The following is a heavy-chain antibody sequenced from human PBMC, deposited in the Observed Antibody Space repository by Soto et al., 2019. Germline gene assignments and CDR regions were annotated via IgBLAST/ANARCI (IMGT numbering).Heavy chain of an antibody. CDR3: ARGSGITIFGVVIIEAGLDY. J-gene: IGHJ4*02. V-gene: IGHV1-46*03. Sequence: ASVKVSCKASGYTFTSYYMHWVRQAPGQGLEWMGIINPSGGSTSYAQKFQGRVTMTRDASTNTVYMELSSLRSEDTAVYYCARGSGITIFGVVIIEAGLDYWGQGTLVTVSS. D-gene: IGHD3-3*01. CDR2: INPSGGST. CDR1: GYTFTSYY.